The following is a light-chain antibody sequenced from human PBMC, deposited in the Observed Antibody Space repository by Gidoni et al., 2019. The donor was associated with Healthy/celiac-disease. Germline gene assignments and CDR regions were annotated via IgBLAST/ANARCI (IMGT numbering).Light chain of an antibody. CDR2: GKN. Sequence: SSELTQDPAVSVALGQTVRITCQGDSLRRYYASWYQQKPGQAPVLVIYGKNNRPSGIPDRFSGSSSGNTASLTITGAQAEDEADYDCNSRDSSGNHGVFGTGTKVTVL. CDR3: NSRDSSGNHGV. V-gene: IGLV3-19*01. J-gene: IGLJ1*01. CDR1: SLRRYY.